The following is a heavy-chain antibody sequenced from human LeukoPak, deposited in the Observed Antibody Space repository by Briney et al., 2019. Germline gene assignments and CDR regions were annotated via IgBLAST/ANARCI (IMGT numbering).Heavy chain of an antibody. D-gene: IGHD3-10*01. CDR2: IYYTVRT. J-gene: IGHJ6*02. CDR3: ARDRTRGSRTYNGLDV. CDR1: DSVCSISSTGQY. Sequence: SENLSLTCTVSDSVCSISSTGQYWRWIRQHPGKGLEWIGYIYYTVRTWYNPSLKNRVTISIGTSKHQLSLKLTSVTAADTAVYYCARDRTRGSRTYNGLDVWGQGTTVTVSS. V-gene: IGHV4-31*03.